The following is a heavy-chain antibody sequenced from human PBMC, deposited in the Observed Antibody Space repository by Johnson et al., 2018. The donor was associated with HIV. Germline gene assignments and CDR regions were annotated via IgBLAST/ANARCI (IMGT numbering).Heavy chain of an antibody. V-gene: IGHV3-66*01. CDR1: GFTVTTKY. Sequence: VQLVESGGGLVQPGRSLRLSCAASGFTVTTKYMSWVRQAPGKGLEWVSVIYSGGSTYYADSVKGRFTISRDNSKNTLYLQMNSLRVEDTAVYYCARDLIPDSTFFYDTTSYFPDALDIWGQGTLVTVSS. CDR2: IYSGGST. D-gene: IGHD3-22*01. J-gene: IGHJ3*02. CDR3: ARDLIPDSTFFYDTTSYFPDALDI.